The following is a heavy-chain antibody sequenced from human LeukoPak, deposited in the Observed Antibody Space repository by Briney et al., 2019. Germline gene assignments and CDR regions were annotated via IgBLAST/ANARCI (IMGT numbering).Heavy chain of an antibody. D-gene: IGHD6-19*01. V-gene: IGHV3-21*01. Sequence: PVGSLRLSCKASGFTFSSYSMNWVRQAPGQGLEWVSSISSSSGYIYYADSVQGRFTIFTDNSKNSLYLEMNSLRADDTAVYYCARDGTYSSGWYWGQGTLVTVSS. CDR1: GFTFSSYS. CDR2: ISSSSGYI. CDR3: ARDGTYSSGWY. J-gene: IGHJ4*02.